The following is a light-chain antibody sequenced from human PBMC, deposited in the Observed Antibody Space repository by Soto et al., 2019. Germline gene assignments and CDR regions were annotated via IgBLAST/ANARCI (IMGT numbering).Light chain of an antibody. V-gene: IGLV2-14*01. CDR3: SSYSSVNTYV. CDR2: EVT. Sequence: QSALTQPASVSGSPGQSITISCAGSSSDVGGYNSVSWYQRHPGKAPKLIIYEVTNRPSGVSNRFSGSKSGNTASLTISGLQAEDEADYHCSSYSSVNTYVFGTGTKLTVL. J-gene: IGLJ1*01. CDR1: SSDVGGYNS.